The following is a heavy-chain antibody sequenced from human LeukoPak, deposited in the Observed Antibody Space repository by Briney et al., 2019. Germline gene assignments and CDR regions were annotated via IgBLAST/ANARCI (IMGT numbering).Heavy chain of an antibody. J-gene: IGHJ6*02. CDR2: ISYDGSNK. CDR1: GFTFSSYA. V-gene: IGHV3-30-3*01. D-gene: IGHD4-11*01. Sequence: GGSLRLSCAASGFTFSSYAMHWVRQAPGKGLEWVAVISYDGSNKYYADSMKGRFTISRDNSKNTLYLQMNSLRAEDTAVYYCASTTDYYYYGMDVWGQGTTGTVSS. CDR3: ASTTDYYYYGMDV.